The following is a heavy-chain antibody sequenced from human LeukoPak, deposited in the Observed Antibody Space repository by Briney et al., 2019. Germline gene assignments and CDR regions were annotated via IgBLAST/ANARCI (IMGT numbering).Heavy chain of an antibody. J-gene: IGHJ3*02. D-gene: IGHD6-6*01. CDR1: GYTFTGYY. V-gene: IGHV1-2*02. Sequence: GASVKVSCKASGYTFTGYYMHWVRQAPGQGLEWMGWINPNSGGTNYAQKFQGRVTMTRDTSISTAYMELSRLRSDDTAVYYCARLLYSSSYAFDIWGQGTMVTVSS. CDR2: INPNSGGT. CDR3: ARLLYSSSYAFDI.